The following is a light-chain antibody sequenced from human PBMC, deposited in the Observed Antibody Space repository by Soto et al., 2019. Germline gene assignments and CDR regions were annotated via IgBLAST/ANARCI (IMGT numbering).Light chain of an antibody. Sequence: EIVLTQSPGTLSLSPGERATLSCRASQSVGSSYLAWYQQKPGQAPRLLIYGASTRATGIPDRFSGSGSGTDFTLTISRLEPEDFAVYYCQQYGGSPRYTFGQGTELEI. CDR2: GAS. CDR3: QQYGGSPRYT. CDR1: QSVGSSY. V-gene: IGKV3-20*01. J-gene: IGKJ2*01.